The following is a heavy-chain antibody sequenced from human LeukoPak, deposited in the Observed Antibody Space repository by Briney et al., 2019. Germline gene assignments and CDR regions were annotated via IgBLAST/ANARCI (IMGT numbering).Heavy chain of an antibody. Sequence: GGSLRLSCAASGFTFSTYAMHWVRQAPGKGLEWVSSISSSSSYIYYADSVKGRFTISRDNAKNSLYLQMNSLRAEDTAVYYCARSIAAAGTHGVFDYWGQGTLVTVSS. CDR1: GFTFSTYA. CDR3: ARSIAAAGTHGVFDY. CDR2: ISSSSSYI. J-gene: IGHJ4*02. V-gene: IGHV3-21*01. D-gene: IGHD6-13*01.